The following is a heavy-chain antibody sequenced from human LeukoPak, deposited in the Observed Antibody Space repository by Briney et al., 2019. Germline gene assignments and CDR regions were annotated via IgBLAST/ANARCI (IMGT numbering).Heavy chain of an antibody. V-gene: IGHV3-30*03. CDR3: ATRTVGYCSGGSCYRSAYFDY. CDR1: GFTFSSYG. D-gene: IGHD2-15*01. J-gene: IGHJ4*02. Sequence: GGSLRLSCAASGFTFSSYGMHWVRQAPGKGLEWVAVISYDGSNKYYADSVKGRFTISRDNSKNTLYLQVNSLRAEDTAVYYCATRTVGYCSGGSCYRSAYFDYWGQGTLVTVSS. CDR2: ISYDGSNK.